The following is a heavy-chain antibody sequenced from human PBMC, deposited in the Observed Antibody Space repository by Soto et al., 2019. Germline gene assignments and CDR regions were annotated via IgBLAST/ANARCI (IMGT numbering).Heavy chain of an antibody. D-gene: IGHD6-13*01. Sequence: QVHLVQSGAEMKMPGSSVKVSCKVSGGPFSSYTISWVRQAPGQGLEWVGEIIPLFGRTNYVQNFQGKVTISADESTNTAYMQLSSLRSEDTAVYYCVRDSIAAAGFDSWGQGTLVTVS. CDR3: VRDSIAAAGFDS. CDR1: GGPFSSYT. V-gene: IGHV1-69*12. CDR2: IIPLFGRT. J-gene: IGHJ4*02.